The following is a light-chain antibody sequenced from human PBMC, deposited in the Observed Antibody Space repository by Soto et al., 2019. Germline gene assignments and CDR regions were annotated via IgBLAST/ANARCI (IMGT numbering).Light chain of an antibody. J-gene: IGKJ3*01. CDR3: QQFNSSPFT. CDR2: KAS. CDR1: QSISSW. Sequence: DIQMTQSPSTLSASVGDRVTITCRASQSISSWLAWYQQKPGKAPKLLIYKASSLESGVPARFRGSGSGTEFTLTISSLQPDDFATYYCQQFNSSPFTFDPGTKVDIK. V-gene: IGKV1-5*03.